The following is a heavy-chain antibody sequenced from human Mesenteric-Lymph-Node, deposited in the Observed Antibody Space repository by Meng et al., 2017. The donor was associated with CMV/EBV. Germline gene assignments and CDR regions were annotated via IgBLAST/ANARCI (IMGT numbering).Heavy chain of an antibody. V-gene: IGHV4-59*01. J-gene: IGHJ4*02. Sequence: SETLSLICTVSGGSISSYYWSWIRQPPGKGLEWIGYIYYSGSTNYNPSLKSRVTISVDTSKNQFSLKLSSVTAADTAVYYCARGSSYGYVDYWGQGTLVTVSS. CDR1: GGSISSYY. D-gene: IGHD5-18*01. CDR2: IYYSGST. CDR3: ARGSSYGYVDY.